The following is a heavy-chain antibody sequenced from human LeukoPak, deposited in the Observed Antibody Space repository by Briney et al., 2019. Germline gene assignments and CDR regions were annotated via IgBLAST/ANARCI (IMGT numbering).Heavy chain of an antibody. CDR1: GGSISSGGYY. D-gene: IGHD3-22*01. CDR2: IYYSGST. Sequence: SETLSLTCTVSGGSISSGGYYWSWIRQHPGKGLEWIGYIYYSGSTNYNPSLKSRVTISVDTSKNQFSLKLSSVTAADTAVYYCARGGGNDSSGYTYNWFDPWGQGTLVTVSS. J-gene: IGHJ5*02. V-gene: IGHV4-61*08. CDR3: ARGGGNDSSGYTYNWFDP.